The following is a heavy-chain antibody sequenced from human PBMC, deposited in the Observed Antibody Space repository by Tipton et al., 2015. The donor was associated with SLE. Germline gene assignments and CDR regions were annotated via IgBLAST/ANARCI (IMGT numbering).Heavy chain of an antibody. J-gene: IGHJ6*02. CDR1: GYTFTSYG. CDR2: ISAYNGNT. D-gene: IGHD2-2*01. V-gene: IGHV1-18*01. CDR3: ARGGIVVVPAAPFYYYYGLDV. Sequence: QLVQSGAEVKKPGASVKVSCKASGYTFTSYGITWVRQAPGQGLEWMGWISAYNGNTKYAQKLQGRVTMTTDTSTSTAYMELRSLRSDDTAVYYCARGGIVVVPAAPFYYYYGLDVWGPGTTVTVSS.